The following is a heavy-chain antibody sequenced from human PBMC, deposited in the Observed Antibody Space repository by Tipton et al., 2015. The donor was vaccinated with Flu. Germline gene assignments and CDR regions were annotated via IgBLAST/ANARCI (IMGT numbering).Heavy chain of an antibody. Sequence: TLSLTCAVYGGSFSGYYWSWIRQPPGKGLEWIGEINRSGSTNYNPSLKSRVTISGDTSKNQFSLNLSSVTAADTAVYYCARACGSGGNRWFDPWGQGILVTVSS. V-gene: IGHV4-34*01. J-gene: IGHJ5*02. D-gene: IGHD2-15*01. CDR3: ARACGSGGNRWFDP. CDR2: INRSGST. CDR1: GGSFSGYY.